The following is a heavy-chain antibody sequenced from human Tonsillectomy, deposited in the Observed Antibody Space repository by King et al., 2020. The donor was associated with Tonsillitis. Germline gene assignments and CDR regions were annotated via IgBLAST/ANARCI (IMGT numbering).Heavy chain of an antibody. Sequence: VQLVESGGGVVQPGRSLRLSCAASGFSFNNYAMHWVRQAPGKGLEWVAIISYDGSNKYYADSVKSRFTISRDNSKNLLYLQMNSLRVDDTAVYFCARAAPGRYFDYWGQGTLVTVSS. J-gene: IGHJ4*02. CDR2: ISYDGSNK. CDR1: GFSFNNYA. CDR3: ARAAPGRYFDY. V-gene: IGHV3-30*04.